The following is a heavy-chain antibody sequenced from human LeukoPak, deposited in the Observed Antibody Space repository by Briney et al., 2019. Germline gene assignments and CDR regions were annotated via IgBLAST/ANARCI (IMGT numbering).Heavy chain of an antibody. V-gene: IGHV1-69*01. Sequence: ASVKVSCKASGGTFSSYAISWVRQAPGQGLEWMGGIIPIFGTANYAQKFQGRVTITADESTSTAYMELSSLRSEDTAVYYCARSAVTSQDYGDYPDDWGQGTLVTVSS. CDR2: IIPIFGTA. D-gene: IGHD4-17*01. J-gene: IGHJ4*02. CDR3: ARSAVTSQDYGDYPDD. CDR1: GGTFSSYA.